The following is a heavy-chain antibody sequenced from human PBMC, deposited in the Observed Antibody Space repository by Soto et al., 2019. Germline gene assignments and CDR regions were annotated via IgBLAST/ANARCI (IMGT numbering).Heavy chain of an antibody. Sequence: QVQLVQSGAEVKKPGASVKVSCKASGYTFTGYYMHWVRQAPGQGLEWMGWINPNSGGTNYAQKLQGRVTMTRDTSISTAYMELSRLRSDDTAVYYCARDGRIAARPRINWFDPWGQGTLVTVSS. J-gene: IGHJ5*02. CDR1: GYTFTGYY. V-gene: IGHV1-2*02. D-gene: IGHD6-6*01. CDR2: INPNSGGT. CDR3: ARDGRIAARPRINWFDP.